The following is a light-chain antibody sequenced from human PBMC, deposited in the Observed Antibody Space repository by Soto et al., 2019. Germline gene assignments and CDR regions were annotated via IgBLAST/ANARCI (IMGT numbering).Light chain of an antibody. V-gene: IGKV1-33*01. CDR3: QQFHSLPYT. CDR1: EDIANH. J-gene: IGKJ2*01. Sequence: DTQMTQSPHSLSASVGDRVTIACQANEDIANHLNWYRQRPGKAPDLLIYDASNLEPGVPSRFSGAGSGTDFTFTSSGLLPEDFATYYCQQFHSLPYTFGQGTKLEI. CDR2: DAS.